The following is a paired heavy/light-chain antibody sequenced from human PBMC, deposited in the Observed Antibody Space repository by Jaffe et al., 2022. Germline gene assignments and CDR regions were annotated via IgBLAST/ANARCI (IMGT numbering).Heavy chain of an antibody. D-gene: IGHD1-26*01. CDR3: ARDVNMGALDY. CDR1: GYTFTGHS. CDR2: INTINGNP. Sequence: QVQLVQSGSELKTPGASVKVSCKASGYTFTGHSMNWVRQAPGQGLEWMGYINTINGNPTYAQGFAGRFVFSLDTSVSTAYLQVSSLKAEDTAVYYCARDVNMGALDYWGQGTLVTVSS. V-gene: IGHV7-4-1*02. J-gene: IGHJ4*02.
Light chain of an antibody. V-gene: IGLV2-14*03. CDR1: SSDVGRYNY. Sequence: QSALTQPASISGSPGQSITISCTGTSSDVGRYNYVSWFQQHPGKAPKLMIYDVSNRPSGVSNRFSGSKSGNTASLTISGLQAEDESDYYCNSHTSSNTLVFGGGTKLTVL. CDR2: DVS. J-gene: IGLJ3*02. CDR3: NSHTSSNTLV.